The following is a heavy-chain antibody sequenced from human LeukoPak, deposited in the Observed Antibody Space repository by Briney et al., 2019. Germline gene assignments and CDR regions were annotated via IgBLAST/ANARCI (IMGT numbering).Heavy chain of an antibody. CDR1: GGSISSSNW. CDR2: IYPGGST. J-gene: IGHJ4*02. V-gene: IGHV4-4*02. CDR3: ARRYLVRGVRYFDY. D-gene: IGHD3-10*01. Sequence: SETLSLTCAVSGGSISSSNWWSWVRQAPGKGLEWIGEIYPGGSTNYNPSLKSRVTISVDTSKNQFSLKLSPVTAADTAVYYCARRYLVRGVRYFDYWGQGTLVTVSS.